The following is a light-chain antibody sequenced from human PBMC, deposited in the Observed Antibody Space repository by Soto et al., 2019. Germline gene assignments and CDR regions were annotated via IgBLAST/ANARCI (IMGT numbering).Light chain of an antibody. J-gene: IGKJ1*01. Sequence: EIVLTQSPGTVSLSPGERATLSCRASQSVSSSSLAWYQQKRGQAPRLLIHGASTRATGIPDRFSGSGSGTDFTLTISRLEPEDFAVYYCQQYSSSWTFGQGTKVDIK. CDR2: GAS. V-gene: IGKV3-20*01. CDR3: QQYSSSWT. CDR1: QSVSSSS.